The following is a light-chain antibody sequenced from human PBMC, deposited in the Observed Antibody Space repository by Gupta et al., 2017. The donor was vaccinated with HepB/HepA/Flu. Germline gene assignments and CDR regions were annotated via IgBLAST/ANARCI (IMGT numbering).Light chain of an antibody. CDR3: QQSDEVPSI. Sequence: DIQMTQSPSSLSASVGDRVTITCRASQSITTFLNWYQHKAGKAPKLLIDTATNLKSGVPSRFDGSGFGTDFTLTINRIHPEDFAIYCCQQSDEVPSIFGQGTKLEIK. V-gene: IGKV1-39*01. CDR2: TAT. J-gene: IGKJ2*02. CDR1: QSITTF.